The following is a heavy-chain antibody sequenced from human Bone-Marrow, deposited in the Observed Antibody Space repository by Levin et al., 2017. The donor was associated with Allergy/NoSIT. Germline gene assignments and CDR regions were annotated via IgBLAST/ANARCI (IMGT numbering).Heavy chain of an antibody. Sequence: LSLTCAASGFTFSSYSMNWVRQAPGKGLEWVSSISSSSSYIYYADSVKGRFTISRDNAKNSLYLQMNSLRAEDTAVYYCATTFSPMIVVAKTPGIDYWGQGTLVTVSS. CDR3: ATTFSPMIVVAKTPGIDY. V-gene: IGHV3-21*01. J-gene: IGHJ4*02. CDR2: ISSSSSYI. D-gene: IGHD3-22*01. CDR1: GFTFSSYS.